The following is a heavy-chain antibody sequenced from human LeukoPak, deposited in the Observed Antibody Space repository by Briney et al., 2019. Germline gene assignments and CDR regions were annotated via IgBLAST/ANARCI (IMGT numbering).Heavy chain of an antibody. CDR1: GYTFSSYD. Sequence: GASVKVSCKASGYTFSSYDINWVRQATGQGLEWMGWMNPKRGNTGYAHKFQGRVTITRNTSITTAYMELSSLRSEDTAVYYCAKSSGWDLDAFDIWGQGTRVTVSS. D-gene: IGHD6-19*01. J-gene: IGHJ3*02. CDR2: MNPKRGNT. V-gene: IGHV1-8*03. CDR3: AKSSGWDLDAFDI.